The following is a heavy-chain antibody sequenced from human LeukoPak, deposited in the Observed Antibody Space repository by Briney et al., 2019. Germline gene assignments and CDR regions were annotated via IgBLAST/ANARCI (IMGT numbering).Heavy chain of an antibody. CDR2: IYYSGST. CDR3: ARDMNSGSYPY. CDR1: GGSISSYY. V-gene: IGHV4-59*01. D-gene: IGHD1-26*01. Sequence: SETLSLTCTVSGGSISSYYWSWIRQPPGKGLEWIEYIYYSGSTNYNPSLKSRVTISVDTSKNQFSLKLSSVTAADTAVYYCARDMNSGSYPYWGQGTLVTVSS. J-gene: IGHJ4*02.